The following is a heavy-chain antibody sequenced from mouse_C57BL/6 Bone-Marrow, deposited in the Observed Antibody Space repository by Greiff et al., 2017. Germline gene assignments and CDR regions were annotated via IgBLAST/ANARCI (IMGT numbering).Heavy chain of an antibody. D-gene: IGHD1-1*01. CDR1: GFTFSSYA. CDR3: ARDYYGSSADY. V-gene: IGHV5-4*01. Sequence: EVNLVESGGGLVKPGGSLKLSCAASGFTFSSYAMSWVRQTPEKRLEWVATISDGGSYTYYPDNVKGRFTISRDNAKNNLYLQMSHLKSEDTAMYYCARDYYGSSADYWGQGTTLTVSS. J-gene: IGHJ2*01. CDR2: ISDGGSYT.